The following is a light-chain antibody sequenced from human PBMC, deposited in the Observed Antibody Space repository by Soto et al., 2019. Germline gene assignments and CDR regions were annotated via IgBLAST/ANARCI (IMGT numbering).Light chain of an antibody. V-gene: IGKV3-15*01. CDR2: GAS. J-gene: IGKJ2*01. CDR3: EEYDKWPLYT. Sequence: IVLTQSPVTLSVSPGERAALACRASQSVTSHLAWLQQRPVQAPRLLISGASIRVPGIPDRFTGSGAGTEFTLTISRLQTEDFAIYYCEEYDKWPLYTFGQGTKLEI. CDR1: QSVTSH.